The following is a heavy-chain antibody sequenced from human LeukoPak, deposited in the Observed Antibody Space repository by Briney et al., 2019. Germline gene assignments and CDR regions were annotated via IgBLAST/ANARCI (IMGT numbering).Heavy chain of an antibody. D-gene: IGHD6-19*01. J-gene: IGHJ4*02. V-gene: IGHV4-39*07. Sequence: TETLSLTCTVSGGSISSSSYYWGWIRQPPGKGLEWIGSIYYSGSTYYNPSLKSRVTISVDTSKNQFSLKLSSVTAADTAVYYCARDVYGSHDYWGQGTLVTVSS. CDR1: GGSISSSSYY. CDR2: IYYSGST. CDR3: ARDVYGSHDY.